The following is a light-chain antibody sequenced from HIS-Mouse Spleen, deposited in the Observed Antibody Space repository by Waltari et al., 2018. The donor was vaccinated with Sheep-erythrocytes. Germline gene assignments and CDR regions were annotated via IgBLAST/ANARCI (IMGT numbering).Light chain of an antibody. CDR2: GAS. J-gene: IGKJ1*01. CDR1: QSVSSIY. Sequence: EIVLTQSPGTLSLSPGERASQSVSSIYLAWYQQKPGQAPRLLIYGASSRATGIPDRFSGSGSGTDFTLTISRLEPEDFAVYYCQQYGSSLRTFGQGTKVEIK. V-gene: IGKV3-20*01. CDR3: QQYGSSLRT.